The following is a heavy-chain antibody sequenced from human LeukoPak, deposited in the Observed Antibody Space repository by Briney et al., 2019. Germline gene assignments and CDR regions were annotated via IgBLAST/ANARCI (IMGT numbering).Heavy chain of an antibody. Sequence: GGSLRLSCVGSGFSFGSYEINWVRQAPGKGLEWVSYISDIGTTTHYADSVKGRFTIFRDNAKNSVYLLMDGLMAEDTAIYYCARDRSKVTAYDDALDIWGQGTMVTVSS. CDR2: ISDIGTTT. CDR3: ARDRSKVTAYDDALDI. CDR1: GFSFGSYE. D-gene: IGHD2-21*02. J-gene: IGHJ3*02. V-gene: IGHV3-48*03.